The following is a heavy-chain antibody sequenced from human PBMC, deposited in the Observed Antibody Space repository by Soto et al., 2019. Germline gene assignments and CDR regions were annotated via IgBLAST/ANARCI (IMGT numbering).Heavy chain of an antibody. CDR1: GGSISSGGYY. D-gene: IGHD3-9*01. CDR2: IYYSGST. CDR3: ARDVAGYYDILTGYYKRSHAFDI. Sequence: SETLSLTCTVSGGSISSGGYYWSWIRQHPGKGLEWIGYIYYSGSTYYNPSLKSRVTISVDTSKNQFSLKLSSVTAADTPVYYCARDVAGYYDILTGYYKRSHAFDIWGQGTMVTVSS. V-gene: IGHV4-31*03. J-gene: IGHJ3*02.